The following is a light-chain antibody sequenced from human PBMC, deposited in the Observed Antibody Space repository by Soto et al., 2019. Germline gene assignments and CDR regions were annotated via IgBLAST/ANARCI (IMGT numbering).Light chain of an antibody. CDR1: SSNVGSYKL. V-gene: IGLV2-23*02. CDR2: EVN. CDR3: CSSGGSPTYV. Sequence: QSALTQPASVSGSPGQSITISCTGTSSNVGSYKLVSWYQQHPGKAPKLMIFEVNKRPSGVSNRFSGSNSGNTASLTISGLKVEDEADYYCCSSGGSPTYVFGNGTKVTV. J-gene: IGLJ1*01.